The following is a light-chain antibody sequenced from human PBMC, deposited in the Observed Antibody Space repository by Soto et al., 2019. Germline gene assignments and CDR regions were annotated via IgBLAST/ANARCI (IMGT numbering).Light chain of an antibody. CDR2: TAS. V-gene: IGKV1-5*02. Sequence: DIQMTQSPSSLSASVGDRVTIICRASQSVSTRLAWYQQKPGKAPKLLIYTASTLQTGVPSRFSGSAFGTEFTLTISSLQPEDFATYYCQQLAGFPITFGQGTRLEIK. CDR3: QQLAGFPIT. J-gene: IGKJ5*01. CDR1: QSVSTR.